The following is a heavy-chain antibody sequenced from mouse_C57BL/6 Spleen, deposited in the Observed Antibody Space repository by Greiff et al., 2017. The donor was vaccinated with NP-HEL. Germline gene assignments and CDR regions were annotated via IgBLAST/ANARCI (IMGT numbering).Heavy chain of an antibody. CDR1: GYAFTNYL. J-gene: IGHJ4*01. CDR3: ARWIYDYDKRSAMDY. V-gene: IGHV1-54*01. D-gene: IGHD2-4*01. Sequence: VQLQQSGAELVRPGTSVKVSCKASGYAFTNYLIEWVKQRPGQGLEWIGVINPGSGGTNYTEKFKGKATLTADKSSSTAYMQLSSLTSEDSAVYFCARWIYDYDKRSAMDYWGQGTSVTVAS. CDR2: INPGSGGT.